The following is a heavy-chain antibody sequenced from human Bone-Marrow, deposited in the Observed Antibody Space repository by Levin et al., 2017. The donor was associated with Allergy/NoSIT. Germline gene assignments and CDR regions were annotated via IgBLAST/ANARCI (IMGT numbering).Heavy chain of an antibody. CDR2: ISSSSSYI. Sequence: GGSLRLSCAASGFTFSSYSMNWARQAPGKGLEWVSSISSSSSYIYYADSVKGRFTISRDNAKNSLYLQMNSLRAEDTAVYYCARGLSNDYGDYALDYWGQGTLVTVSS. J-gene: IGHJ4*02. V-gene: IGHV3-21*01. D-gene: IGHD4-17*01. CDR1: GFTFSSYS. CDR3: ARGLSNDYGDYALDY.